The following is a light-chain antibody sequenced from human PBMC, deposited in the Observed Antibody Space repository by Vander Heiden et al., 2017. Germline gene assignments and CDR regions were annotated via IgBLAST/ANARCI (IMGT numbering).Light chain of an antibody. CDR2: KAS. J-gene: IGKJ2*01. V-gene: IGKV1-5*03. CDR1: QSVSNR. Sequence: DLQMTQSPSPLSASVGDRVTITFRASQSVSNRLAWYQQNPGKAPKLLISKASSLASGVPSRFSGSGSGTEFALTISSLQPDDFGSYYCQQFSNFPYTFGQGTKLEI. CDR3: QQFSNFPYT.